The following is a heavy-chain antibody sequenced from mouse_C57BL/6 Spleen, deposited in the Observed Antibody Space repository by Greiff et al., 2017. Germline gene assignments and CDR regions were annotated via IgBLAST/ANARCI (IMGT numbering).Heavy chain of an antibody. J-gene: IGHJ1*03. V-gene: IGHV1-5*01. CDR1: GYTFTSYW. CDR3: TRDITNRGYFDV. CDR2: IYPGNSDT. Sequence: EVQLQQSGTVLARPGASVKMSCKTSGYTFTSYWMHWVKQRPGQGLEWIGAIYPGNSDTSYNQKFKGKAKLTAVTSASTAYMELSRLTKEDSAVYYCTRDITNRGYFDVWGTGTTVTVSS. D-gene: IGHD1-1*01.